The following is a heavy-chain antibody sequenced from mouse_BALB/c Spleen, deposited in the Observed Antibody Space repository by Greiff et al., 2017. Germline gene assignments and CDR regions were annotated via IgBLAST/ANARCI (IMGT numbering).Heavy chain of an antibody. CDR2: IDPANGNT. CDR3: ARSGYSLLDY. J-gene: IGHJ4*01. CDR1: GFNFTDSY. V-gene: IGHV14-3*02. Sequence: VQLKQSGAELVKPGASVKLSCTASGFNFTDSYMHWVKQRPEQGLEWIGRIDPANGNTKYDPKFQGKATITADTSSNTAYLQLSSLTSEDTAVYYDARSGYSLLDYWGQGTSVTVPS. D-gene: IGHD2-12*01.